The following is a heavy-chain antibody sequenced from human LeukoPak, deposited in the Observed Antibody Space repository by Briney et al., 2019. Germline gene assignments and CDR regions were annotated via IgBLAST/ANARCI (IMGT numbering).Heavy chain of an antibody. CDR2: ISYDGSNK. D-gene: IGHD3-16*01. Sequence: PGRSLRLSCAASGFTFSSYAMHWVRQAPGKGLEWVAVISYDGSNKYYADSVKGRFTISRDNSKNTLYLQMNSLRAEDTAVYYRAKDQRGYYFDYWGQGTLVTVSS. J-gene: IGHJ4*02. CDR1: GFTFSSYA. V-gene: IGHV3-30-3*01. CDR3: AKDQRGYYFDY.